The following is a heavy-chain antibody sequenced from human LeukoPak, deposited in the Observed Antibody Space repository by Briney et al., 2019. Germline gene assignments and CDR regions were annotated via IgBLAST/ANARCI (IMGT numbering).Heavy chain of an antibody. Sequence: PGGSLRLSCSASGLTLSGYWMHRVRQAPGKGLEWVSAISGSGGSTYYADSVKGRFTISRDNSKNTLYLQMNSLRAEDTAVYYCAKDLANYYDSSGYGAEYFQHWGQGTLVTVSS. CDR3: AKDLANYYDSSGYGAEYFQH. CDR2: ISGSGGST. D-gene: IGHD3-22*01. CDR1: GLTLSGYW. J-gene: IGHJ1*01. V-gene: IGHV3-23*01.